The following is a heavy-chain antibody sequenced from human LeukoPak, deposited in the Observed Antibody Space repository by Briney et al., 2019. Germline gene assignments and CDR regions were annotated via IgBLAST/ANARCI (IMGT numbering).Heavy chain of an antibody. V-gene: IGHV3-23*01. CDR1: GGSISSYY. CDR3: AKSPVSSCRGSFCYPFDY. Sequence: ETLSLTCTVSGGSISSYYWSWVRQIPGKGLEWVSAISGSDDGTYYADSVKGRFTISRDNSRNTLYLQMNTLRAEDTAVYFCAKSPVSSCRGSFCYPFDYWGQGNLVTVSS. J-gene: IGHJ4*02. CDR2: ISGSDDGT. D-gene: IGHD2-15*01.